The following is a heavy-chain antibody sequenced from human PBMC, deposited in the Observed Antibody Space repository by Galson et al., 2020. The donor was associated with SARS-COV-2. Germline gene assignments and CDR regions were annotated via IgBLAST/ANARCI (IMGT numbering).Heavy chain of an antibody. D-gene: IGHD6-19*01. CDR2: IYPGDSDT. CDR1: GYSFTSYW. CDR3: ARHGYSSGWYSPGHFDY. Sequence: GESLKISCKGSGYSFTSYWIGWVRQMPGKGLEWMGIIYPGDSDTRYSPSFQGQVTISADKSISTAYLQWSSLKASDTAMYYCARHGYSSGWYSPGHFDYWGQGTLVTVSS. J-gene: IGHJ4*02. V-gene: IGHV5-51*01.